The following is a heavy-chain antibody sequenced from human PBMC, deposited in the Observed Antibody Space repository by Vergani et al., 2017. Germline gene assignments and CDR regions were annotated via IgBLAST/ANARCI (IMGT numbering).Heavy chain of an antibody. J-gene: IGHJ6*03. CDR2: INHSGST. Sequence: QVQLQQWGAGLLKPSETLSLTCAVYGGSFSGYYWSWIRQPPGKGLEWIGEINHSGSTNYNPPLKSRVTISVDTSKNQFSRKLRSVTAADTAVYYCAREGCSSTSCKNYYYYYMDVWGKGTTVTVSS. V-gene: IGHV4-34*01. D-gene: IGHD2-2*01. CDR3: AREGCSSTSCKNYYYYYMDV. CDR1: GGSFSGYY.